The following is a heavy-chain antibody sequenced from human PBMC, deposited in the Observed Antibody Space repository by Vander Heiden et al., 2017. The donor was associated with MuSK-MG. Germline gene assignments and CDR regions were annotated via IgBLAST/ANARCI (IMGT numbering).Heavy chain of an antibody. V-gene: IGHV3-11*01. CDR1: GFTFSAYY. CDR3: ARGEYYDFWSGVWNYMDV. CDR2: ISSSGSTI. Sequence: QVQLVESGGGLVKPGGSLRLSCAASGFTFSAYYLSWIRQAPGKGLEWVSYISSSGSTIYYADSVKGRFTISRDNAKNSLYLQMNSLRAEDTAVYYCARGEYYDFWSGVWNYMDVWGKGTTVTVSS. J-gene: IGHJ6*03. D-gene: IGHD3-3*01.